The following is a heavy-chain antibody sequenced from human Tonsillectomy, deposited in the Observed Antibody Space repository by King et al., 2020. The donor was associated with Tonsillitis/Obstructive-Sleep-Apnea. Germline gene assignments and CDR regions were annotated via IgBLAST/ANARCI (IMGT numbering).Heavy chain of an antibody. D-gene: IGHD3-3*01. V-gene: IGHV3-21*01. CDR1: GFTFSSYS. J-gene: IGHJ3*02. Sequence: QLVQSGGGLVKPGGSLRLSCAASGFTFSSYSMNWVRQVPGKGLEWVSSISSSSSYIYYADSVKGRFTISRDNAKNSLYLQMNSLRAEDTAVYYCARHYDFWSGYLIAEAIDAFDIWGQGTMVTVSS. CDR2: ISSSSSYI. CDR3: ARHYDFWSGYLIAEAIDAFDI.